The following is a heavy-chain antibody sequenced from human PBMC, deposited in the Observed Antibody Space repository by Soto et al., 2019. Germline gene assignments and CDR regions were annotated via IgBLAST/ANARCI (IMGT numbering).Heavy chain of an antibody. D-gene: IGHD3-10*01. V-gene: IGHV4-4*02. Sequence: SETLSLTCTVSGDSISGSYWWGWVRQPPGKGLEWIGEVSQSGNTNYNPSLMSRLTISVDKSKNQFSLRLTYVTAADTGIYYCAREVPGLREVNRNWFDPWGQGTLVTVSS. CDR1: GDSISGSYW. J-gene: IGHJ5*02. CDR2: VSQSGNT. CDR3: AREVPGLREVNRNWFDP.